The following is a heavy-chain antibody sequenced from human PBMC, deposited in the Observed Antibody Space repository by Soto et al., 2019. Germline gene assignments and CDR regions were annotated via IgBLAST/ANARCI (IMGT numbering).Heavy chain of an antibody. CDR1: GGSISSYY. V-gene: IGHV4-59*01. Sequence: QVQLQESGPGLVKPSETLSLTCTVSGGSISSYYWSWIRQPPGKGLEWIGYIYYSGSTNYNPSLRSRVTLAVDTSKNQFSLKLSSVTAADTAVYYCARGSHIRTVFDYWGQGTLVTVSS. CDR2: IYYSGST. D-gene: IGHD4-17*01. CDR3: ARGSHIRTVFDY. J-gene: IGHJ4*02.